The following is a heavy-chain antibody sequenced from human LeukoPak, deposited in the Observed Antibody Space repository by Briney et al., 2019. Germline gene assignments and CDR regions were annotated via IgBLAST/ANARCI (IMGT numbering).Heavy chain of an antibody. J-gene: IGHJ4*02. CDR1: GYTFTSYD. D-gene: IGHD3-10*01. V-gene: IGHV1-8*01. CDR2: MNPNSGNT. CDR3: ARGKGGRKNYYGSRSYLYYFDY. Sequence: ASVKVSCKASGYTFTSYDINWVRQATGQGLEWMGWMNPNSGNTGYAQKFQGRVTMTRNTSISTAYMELSSLRSEDTAVYYCARGKGGRKNYYGSRSYLYYFDYWGQGTLVTVSS.